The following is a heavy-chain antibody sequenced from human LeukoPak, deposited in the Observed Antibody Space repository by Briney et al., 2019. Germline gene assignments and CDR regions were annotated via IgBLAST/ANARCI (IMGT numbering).Heavy chain of an antibody. CDR2: IYYSGST. CDR1: RGTFSSTSNY. J-gene: IGHJ5*02. Sequence: SETLSLTCTASRGTFSSTSNYWGRIRQPPGKGLEWIGSIYYSGSTYYNSSLKSRVTISVDPSKSHFSLKLNSVTAADTAVYYCAVHGRSCSGGICYRNWFDPWGQGTLVTVSS. V-gene: IGHV4-39*02. D-gene: IGHD2-15*01. CDR3: AVHGRSCSGGICYRNWFDP.